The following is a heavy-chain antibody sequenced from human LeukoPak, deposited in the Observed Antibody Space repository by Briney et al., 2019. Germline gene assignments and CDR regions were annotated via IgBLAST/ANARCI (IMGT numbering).Heavy chain of an antibody. Sequence: SETLSLTCTVSGGSISSYYWSWIRQPPGEGLEWIGYIYYSGSTNYNPSLKSRVTISVDTSKNQFSLKLSSVTAADTAVYYCASTFHSSGWRYFQHWGQGTLVTVSS. V-gene: IGHV4-59*08. D-gene: IGHD6-19*01. J-gene: IGHJ1*01. CDR2: IYYSGST. CDR1: GGSISSYY. CDR3: ASTFHSSGWRYFQH.